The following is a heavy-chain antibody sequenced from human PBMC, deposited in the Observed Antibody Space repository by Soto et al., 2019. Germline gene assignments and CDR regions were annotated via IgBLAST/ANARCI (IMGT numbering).Heavy chain of an antibody. D-gene: IGHD6-13*01. CDR3: AREGSSWHYFDY. V-gene: IGHV1-69*13. J-gene: IGHJ4*02. CDR1: GGTFSSYA. Sequence: SVKVSCKASGGTFSSYAISWVRQAPGQGLEWMGGIIPIFGTANYAQKFQGRVTITADESTSTAYMELSSLRSEDTAVYYCAREGSSWHYFDYWGQGTLVTVSS. CDR2: IIPIFGTA.